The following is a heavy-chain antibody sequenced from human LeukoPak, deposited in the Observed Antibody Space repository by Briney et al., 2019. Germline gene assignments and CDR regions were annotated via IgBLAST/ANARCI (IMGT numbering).Heavy chain of an antibody. J-gene: IGHJ6*03. D-gene: IGHD2-8*01. CDR2: IHDDGSVK. CDR1: EFTFSNYW. CDR3: AKDRCSNGIGCYYYYMDV. Sequence: GGSLRLSCEAFEFTFSNYWMSWVRQAPGKGLEWVANIHDDGSVKNYADSVKGRFTISRDSSKNILYLQLNSLRAEDTAVYYCAKDRCSNGIGCYYYYMDVWGKGTTVTISS. V-gene: IGHV3-7*01.